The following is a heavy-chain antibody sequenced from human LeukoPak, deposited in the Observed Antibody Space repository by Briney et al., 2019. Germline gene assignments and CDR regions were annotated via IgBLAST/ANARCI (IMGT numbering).Heavy chain of an antibody. CDR2: IYYSGST. CDR3: ARSVRFPMKVDY. Sequence: PSETLSLTCTVSGGSISSYYWSWIRQPPGKGLEWIGYIYYSGSTNYNPSLKSRVTISVDTSKNQFSLKLSSVTAAVTAVYYCARSVRFPMKVDYWGQGTLVTVSS. V-gene: IGHV4-59*01. CDR1: GGSISSYY. J-gene: IGHJ4*02. D-gene: IGHD3-10*01.